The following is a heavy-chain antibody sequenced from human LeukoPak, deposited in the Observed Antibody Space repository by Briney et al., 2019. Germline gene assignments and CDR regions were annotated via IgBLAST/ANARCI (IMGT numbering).Heavy chain of an antibody. CDR1: GFTFSTYN. V-gene: IGHV3-48*01. CDR2: IGTSSGAI. CDR3: ARNLGS. J-gene: IGHJ5*01. Sequence: GGSLRLSCSASGFTFSTYNMNWVRQAPGKGLEWVSFIGTSSGAIYCADSVKGRLTISRDDAKKSLYLQMNSLRGEDTAVYYCARNLGSWGQGALVTVSS.